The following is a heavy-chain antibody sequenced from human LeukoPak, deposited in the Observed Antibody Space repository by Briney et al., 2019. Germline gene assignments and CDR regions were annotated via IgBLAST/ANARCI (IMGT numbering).Heavy chain of an antibody. CDR1: GFTFSSYA. CDR2: VTGSGSNT. D-gene: IGHD2-15*01. Sequence: PGGSLRLSCAASGFTFSSYAMSWVRQAPGKGPEWVSGVTGSGSNTYYADSVKGRFTISRDNSKNTLYLQMNSLRAEDTAVYYCAKDFCSGGSCYDLFDYWGQGTLVTVSS. V-gene: IGHV3-23*01. J-gene: IGHJ4*02. CDR3: AKDFCSGGSCYDLFDY.